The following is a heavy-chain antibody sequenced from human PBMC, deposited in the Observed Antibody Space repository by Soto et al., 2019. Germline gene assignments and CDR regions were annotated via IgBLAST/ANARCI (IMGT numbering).Heavy chain of an antibody. J-gene: IGHJ3*02. CDR2: IYFSGTA. CDR1: GGSISSDAYY. D-gene: IGHD2-21*02. V-gene: IGHV4-31*03. CDR3: ARDDCGANSGAIDI. Sequence: QVQLQESGPGLVKPSQTLSLTCTVSGGSISSDAYYWSWIRQHTGKGPERLGYIYFSGTANYNPYLRSRITLSIDTSKNQFAVRLSSVTAAYTAVYYGARDDCGANSGAIDIWGQGTMVTDSS.